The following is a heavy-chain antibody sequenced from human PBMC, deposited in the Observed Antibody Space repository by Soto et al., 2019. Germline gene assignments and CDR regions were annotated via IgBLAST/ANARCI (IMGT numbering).Heavy chain of an antibody. V-gene: IGHV3-7*04. D-gene: IGHD3-10*01. J-gene: IGHJ4*02. CDR3: TRWKKLWSAAFDY. CDR2: IKQDGSEK. Sequence: PGGSLRLSCAASGFTFSSYWMTWVRQAPGKGLEWVANIKQDGSEKFYVDSVKGRFTISRDNAKNSLYLQMNSLRGEDTAVYYCTRWKKLWSAAFDYWGQGTLVTVSS. CDR1: GFTFSSYW.